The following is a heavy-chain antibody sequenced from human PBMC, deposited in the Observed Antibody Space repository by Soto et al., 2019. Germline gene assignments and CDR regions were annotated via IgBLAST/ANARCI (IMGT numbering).Heavy chain of an antibody. Sequence: GESLKISCKASGYIFTSYWIGWVRQMPGKGLEWMGIIYPGDSDTRYSPSFQGQVTISADKSISTAYLQWSSLKASDTAMYYCARLTSMIVVVGSHDAFDIWGQGTMVTVSS. V-gene: IGHV5-51*01. J-gene: IGHJ3*02. D-gene: IGHD3-22*01. CDR2: IYPGDSDT. CDR3: ARLTSMIVVVGSHDAFDI. CDR1: GYIFTSYW.